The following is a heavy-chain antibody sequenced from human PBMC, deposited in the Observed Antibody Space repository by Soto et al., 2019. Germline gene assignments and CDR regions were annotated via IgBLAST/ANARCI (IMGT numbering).Heavy chain of an antibody. J-gene: IGHJ4*02. D-gene: IGHD2-21*02. CDR3: AITVVVTSLGYFDY. Sequence: QVQLQESGPGLVKPSQTLSLTCTVSGGSISSGGYYWSWIRQHPGKGLEWIGYIYYRGSTYYNPSLQSRVTISVDTSKNQFSLKLSSVTAADTAVYYCAITVVVTSLGYFDYWGQGTLVTVSS. CDR1: GGSISSGGYY. CDR2: IYYRGST. V-gene: IGHV4-31*03.